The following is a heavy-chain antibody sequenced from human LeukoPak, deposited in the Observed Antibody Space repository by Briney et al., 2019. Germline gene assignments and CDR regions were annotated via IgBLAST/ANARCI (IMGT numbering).Heavy chain of an antibody. V-gene: IGHV4-39*07. CDR1: GGSISSSSYY. CDR3: AKGYYYGSGTYADPFDY. D-gene: IGHD3-10*01. CDR2: IYYSGST. J-gene: IGHJ4*02. Sequence: KPSETLSLTCTVSGGSISSSSYYWGWIRQPPGKGLEWIGSIYYSGSTYYNPSLKSRVTISVDTSKNQFSLKLSSVTAADTAVYYCAKGYYYGSGTYADPFDYWGQGTLVTVSS.